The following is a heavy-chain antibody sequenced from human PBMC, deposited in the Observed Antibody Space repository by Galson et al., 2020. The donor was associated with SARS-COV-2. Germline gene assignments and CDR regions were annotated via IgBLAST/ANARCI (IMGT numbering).Heavy chain of an antibody. CDR2: IDCDDDK. J-gene: IGHJ6*02. CDR1: GFSLSTSGMC. Sequence: SGPTLVQPTHTLTLSCTFSGFSLSTSGMCVSWIRHPPGKALEWLALIDCDDDKYYSTSLKTRLTISKDTSKNQVVLTMTNMDPVDTATYYCARIRLLWFGECNGMDVWGQGTTVTVAS. D-gene: IGHD3-10*01. CDR3: ARIRLLWFGECNGMDV. V-gene: IGHV2-70*01.